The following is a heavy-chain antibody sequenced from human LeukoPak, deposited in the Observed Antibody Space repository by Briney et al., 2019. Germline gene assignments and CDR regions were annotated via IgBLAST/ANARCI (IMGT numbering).Heavy chain of an antibody. J-gene: IGHJ4*02. D-gene: IGHD3-22*01. CDR1: GFTFSSYG. CDR2: ISYDGSNK. Sequence: GGSLRLSCAASGFTFSSYGMHWVRQAPGKGLEWVAVISYDGSNKYYADSVKGRFTISRDNSKNTLYLQMNSLRAEDTAVYYCARGWLGYPGDYFDYWGQGTLVTVSS. CDR3: ARGWLGYPGDYFDY. V-gene: IGHV3-30*03.